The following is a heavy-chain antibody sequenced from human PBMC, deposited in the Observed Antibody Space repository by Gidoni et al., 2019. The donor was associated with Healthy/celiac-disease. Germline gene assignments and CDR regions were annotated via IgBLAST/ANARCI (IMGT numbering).Heavy chain of an antibody. D-gene: IGHD2-15*01. J-gene: IGHJ6*02. CDR1: GGSISSYY. Sequence: QVQLQESGPGLVKPSETLSLTCTVSGGSISSYYWSWIRQPPGKGLEWIGYIYYSGSTNYNPSLKSRVTISVDTSKNQFSLKLSSVTAADTAVYYCARVRGAPNRARPYCSGGSCPPYLGYYYGMDVWGQGTTVTVSS. V-gene: IGHV4-59*01. CDR2: IYYSGST. CDR3: ARVRGAPNRARPYCSGGSCPPYLGYYYGMDV.